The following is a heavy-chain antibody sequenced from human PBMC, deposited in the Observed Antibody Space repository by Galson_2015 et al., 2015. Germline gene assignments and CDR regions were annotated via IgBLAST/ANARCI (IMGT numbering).Heavy chain of an antibody. D-gene: IGHD5-24*01. CDR1: GGSISSGIHY. Sequence: CTVSGGSISSGIHYWTWIRQPAGKGLEWIGHFYTSGSTDYNPSLKSRVTISVDTSKNQFSLNLNSVTAADTAVYFCARDGDGFAYDIWGQGTEVTVSS. J-gene: IGHJ3*02. CDR3: ARDGDGFAYDI. CDR2: FYTSGST. V-gene: IGHV4-61*09.